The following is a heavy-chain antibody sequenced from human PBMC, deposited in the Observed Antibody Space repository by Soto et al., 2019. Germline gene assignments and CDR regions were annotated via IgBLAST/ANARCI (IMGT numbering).Heavy chain of an antibody. CDR3: ARVRSYYGSGTHYYGMDV. D-gene: IGHD3-10*01. V-gene: IGHV4-34*01. J-gene: IGHJ6*02. Sequence: PSETLSLTCAVYGGSFSGYYWSWMRQPPGKGLEWIGEINHSGSTNYNPSLKSRVTISVDTSKNQFSLKLSSVTAADTAVYYCARVRSYYGSGTHYYGMDVWGQGTTVTVSS. CDR2: INHSGST. CDR1: GGSFSGYY.